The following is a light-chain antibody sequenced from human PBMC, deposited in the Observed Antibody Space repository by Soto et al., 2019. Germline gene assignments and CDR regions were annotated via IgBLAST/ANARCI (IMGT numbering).Light chain of an antibody. Sequence: AIQLTQSPSSLSASVGDSVTITCRASQGISSALAWYQQTPGRAPKLLIYDASTLASWFPSRFSGSISGTDFTLTVSSLQPEDFATYDCQQFDDYPFTFGPGTKVYI. J-gene: IGKJ3*01. CDR3: QQFDDYPFT. CDR1: QGISSA. CDR2: DAS. V-gene: IGKV1D-13*01.